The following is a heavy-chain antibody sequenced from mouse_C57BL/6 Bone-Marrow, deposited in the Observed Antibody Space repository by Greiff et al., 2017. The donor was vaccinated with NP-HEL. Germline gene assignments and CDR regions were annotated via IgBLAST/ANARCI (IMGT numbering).Heavy chain of an antibody. CDR1: GFSLSTFGMG. CDR2: IWWDDDK. CDR3: ARSYYYGSSGFAY. J-gene: IGHJ3*01. D-gene: IGHD1-1*01. V-gene: IGHV8-8*01. Sequence: QVQLQQSGPGILQPSQTLSLTCSFSGFSLSTFGMGVGWIRQPSGKGLEWLAHIWWDDDKYYNPALKSRLTISKDTSKNQVFLKIANVDTADTATYYCARSYYYGSSGFAYWGQGTLVTVSA.